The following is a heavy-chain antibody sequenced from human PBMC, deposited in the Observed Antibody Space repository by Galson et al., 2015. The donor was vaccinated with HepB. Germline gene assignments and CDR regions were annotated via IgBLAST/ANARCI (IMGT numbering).Heavy chain of an antibody. D-gene: IGHD3-22*01. V-gene: IGHV3-66*01. CDR3: ARGYDSSGFDY. J-gene: IGHJ4*02. CDR1: GFTVSSTY. Sequence: SLRLSCAASGFTVSSTYMTWVRQAPGKGLEWVSLIYSGGSTYYADSVKGRFTISRDNSKNTLYLQMNSLRPEDTAIYYCARGYDSSGFDYWGQGTLVTVSS. CDR2: IYSGGST.